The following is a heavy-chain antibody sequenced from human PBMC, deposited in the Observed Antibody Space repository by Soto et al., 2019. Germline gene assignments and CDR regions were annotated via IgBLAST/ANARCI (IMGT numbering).Heavy chain of an antibody. D-gene: IGHD3-22*01. V-gene: IGHV4-61*08. CDR3: ARDSSGRHDY. CDR2: IYQSGTT. J-gene: IGHJ4*02. Sequence: SETLSLTCTVSGGSISSGDYYWTCIRQPPGKGLEWIGYIYQSGTTNYNASLKSRVTISIDTSKNQFFLKLNSVTAADSAVYYCARDSSGRHDYWGQGTLVTVSS. CDR1: GGSISSGDYY.